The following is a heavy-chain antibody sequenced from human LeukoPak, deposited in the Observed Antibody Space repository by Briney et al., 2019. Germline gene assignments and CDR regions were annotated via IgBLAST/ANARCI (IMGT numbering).Heavy chain of an antibody. CDR2: IKRVTDGGTI. Sequence: PGGSLRLSCAASGFTLSNAWMSWVRQAPGKGLEWVGHIKRVTDGGTIDYAAPVKGRFTISRDDSKNTLYLQMNSLKTEDTAVYYCILGLLRFDYWGQGTLVTVSS. CDR3: ILGLLRFDY. CDR1: GFTLSNAW. D-gene: IGHD3-10*01. J-gene: IGHJ4*02. V-gene: IGHV3-15*01.